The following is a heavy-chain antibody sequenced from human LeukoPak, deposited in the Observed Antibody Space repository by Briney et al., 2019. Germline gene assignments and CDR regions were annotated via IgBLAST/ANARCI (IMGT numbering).Heavy chain of an antibody. CDR3: AKGYFDWLLTYYYYYYMDV. V-gene: IGHV3-66*01. CDR1: GFTVSSNY. J-gene: IGHJ6*03. Sequence: GGSLTLSCAASGFTVSSNYMSWVRQAPGKWLEWVSVIYSGGSRYYADSVKGRFTISRDNSKNTLYLQMNSLRAEDTAVYYCAKGYFDWLLTYYYYYYMDVWGKGTTVTISS. CDR2: IYSGGSR. D-gene: IGHD3-9*01.